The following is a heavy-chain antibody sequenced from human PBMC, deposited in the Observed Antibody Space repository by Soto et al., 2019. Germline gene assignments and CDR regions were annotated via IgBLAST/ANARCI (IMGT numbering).Heavy chain of an antibody. Sequence: PGESLKISCKGSGYSFTNHWIAWVRQMPGKGLEWMAIVFPADSDTRYSPSFQGQVTVSADKSISTAYLQWSSLQASDSAIYYCARPDSTGYYDYWGQGTPVTVS. J-gene: IGHJ4*02. CDR3: ARPDSTGYYDY. CDR1: GYSFTNHW. D-gene: IGHD3-22*01. CDR2: VFPADSDT. V-gene: IGHV5-51*01.